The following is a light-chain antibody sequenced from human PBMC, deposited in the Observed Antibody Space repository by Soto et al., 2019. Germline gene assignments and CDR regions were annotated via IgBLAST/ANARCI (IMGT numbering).Light chain of an antibody. CDR3: QQYGSPR. Sequence: EIGLTQSPGTLSLSPGERATLSCRASQSVSSSYLAWYHQKPGQAPRLLIYGASSRATGIPDRFSGSGSGTDFTLTISRLEPEDFAVYYCQQYGSPRFGGGTKV. CDR2: GAS. J-gene: IGKJ4*01. CDR1: QSVSSSY. V-gene: IGKV3-20*01.